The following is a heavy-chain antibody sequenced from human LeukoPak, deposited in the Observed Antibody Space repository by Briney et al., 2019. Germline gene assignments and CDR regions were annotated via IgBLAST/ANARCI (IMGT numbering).Heavy chain of an antibody. CDR3: AKSESGYSSSWYFDY. V-gene: IGHV3-53*01. Sequence: GGSLRLSCAASGFTVSSNYMSWVRQAPGKGLEWVSVIYSGGSTYYADSVKGRFTISRHNSKNTLYLQMNSLRAEDTAVYYCAKSESGYSSSWYFDYWGQGTLVTVSS. D-gene: IGHD6-13*01. CDR2: IYSGGST. CDR1: GFTVSSNY. J-gene: IGHJ4*02.